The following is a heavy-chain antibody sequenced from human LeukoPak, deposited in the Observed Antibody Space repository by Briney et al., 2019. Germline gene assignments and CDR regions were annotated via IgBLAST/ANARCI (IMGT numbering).Heavy chain of an antibody. CDR2: IYYSGIT. J-gene: IGHJ4*02. CDR3: ARQGTSIVGATIDY. V-gene: IGHV4-39*01. Sequence: SETLSLTCTVSGGSIRGSTYYWGWIRQPPGKGLEWIGNIYYSGITYYNPSLKSRVTIYVDTSKNQFSLKLTSVTAADTALYYCARQGTSIVGATIDYWGQGTLVTVSS. CDR1: GGSIRGSTYY. D-gene: IGHD1-26*01.